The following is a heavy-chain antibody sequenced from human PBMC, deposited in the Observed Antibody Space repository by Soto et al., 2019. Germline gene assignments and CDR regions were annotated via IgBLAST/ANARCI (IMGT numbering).Heavy chain of an antibody. D-gene: IGHD5-12*01. CDR2: INHSGST. CDR3: ASGLNIVATIRLGV. CDR1: GGSFSGYY. J-gene: IGHJ6*04. V-gene: IGHV4-34*01. Sequence: SETLSLTCAVYGGSFSGYYWSWIRQPPGKGLEWIGEINHSGSTNYSPSLKSRVTISVGTSKNQFSLKLSSVTAADTAVYYCASGLNIVATIRLGVWDKGTTVTVSS.